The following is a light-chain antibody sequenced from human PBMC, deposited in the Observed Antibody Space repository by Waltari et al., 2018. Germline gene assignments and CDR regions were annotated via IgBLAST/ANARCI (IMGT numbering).Light chain of an antibody. J-gene: IGKJ2*01. CDR2: DAS. CDR3: LQYSIYST. V-gene: IGKV1-5*01. Sequence: DIQMTQSPSTLSASVGDRVTITCRASQSISNWLAWYQQKPGKAPKLLIFDASNLESGVPSRFSGSRSGTEFTLTINSLQPDDSATYYCLQYSIYSTFGQGTKLGIK. CDR1: QSISNW.